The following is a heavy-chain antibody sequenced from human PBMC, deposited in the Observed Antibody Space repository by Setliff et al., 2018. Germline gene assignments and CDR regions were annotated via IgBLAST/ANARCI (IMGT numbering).Heavy chain of an antibody. J-gene: IGHJ4*02. V-gene: IGHV1-46*01. Sequence: ASVKVSCKASGHTLTGYYMHWVRQAPGQGLEWIGVIKPGMETTTYAEMFQGRVTMTTDTSTYIVYMDLRGLKSDDTAVYYCARDVTGGYSGRLDSWGQGTLVTVSS. CDR1: GHTLTGYY. D-gene: IGHD1-26*01. CDR2: IKPGMETT. CDR3: ARDVTGGYSGRLDS.